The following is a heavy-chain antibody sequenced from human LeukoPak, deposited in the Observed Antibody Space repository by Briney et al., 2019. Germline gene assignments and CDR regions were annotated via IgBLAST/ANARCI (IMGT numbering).Heavy chain of an antibody. D-gene: IGHD5-12*01. Sequence: PGGSLRLSCAASGFTFDDYAMHWVRQAPGKGLEWVSLISGDGGSTYYADSVKGRFTISRDNSRNSLYLQMNSLRTEDTALYYCAKDRRYSGYDAADYWGQGTLVTVSS. CDR3: AKDRRYSGYDAADY. V-gene: IGHV3-43*02. CDR2: ISGDGGST. J-gene: IGHJ4*02. CDR1: GFTFDDYA.